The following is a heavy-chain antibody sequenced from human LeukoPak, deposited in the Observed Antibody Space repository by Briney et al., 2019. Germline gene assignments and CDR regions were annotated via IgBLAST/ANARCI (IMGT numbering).Heavy chain of an antibody. CDR1: GFTFSSYA. CDR3: AREEGRDTAMVFGC. Sequence: GGSLRLSCAASGFTFSSYAMHWVRQAPGKGLEWVAVISYDGSNKYYADFVKGRFTISRDNSKNTLYLQMNSLRAEDTAVYYCAREEGRDTAMVFGCWGQGTLVTVSS. CDR2: ISYDGSNK. J-gene: IGHJ4*02. V-gene: IGHV3-30-3*01. D-gene: IGHD5-18*01.